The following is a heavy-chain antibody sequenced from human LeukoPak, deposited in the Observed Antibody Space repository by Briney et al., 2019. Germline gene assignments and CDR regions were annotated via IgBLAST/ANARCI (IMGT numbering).Heavy chain of an antibody. CDR3: AKVAVTGYNWFDP. Sequence: SETLSLTCTVSGGSISSYYRSWIRQPAGKGLEWIGRIYSSGSTNYNPSFQSRVTMSLDTSKSQFSLKLSSVTAADTAVYYCAKVAVTGYNWFDPWGQGTLSPSPQ. D-gene: IGHD2-21*02. V-gene: IGHV4-4*07. J-gene: IGHJ5*02. CDR1: GGSISSYY. CDR2: IYSSGST.